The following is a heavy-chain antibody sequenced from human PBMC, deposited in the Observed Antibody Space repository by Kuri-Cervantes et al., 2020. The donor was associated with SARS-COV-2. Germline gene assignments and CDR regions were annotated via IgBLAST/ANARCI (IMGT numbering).Heavy chain of an antibody. V-gene: IGHV4-34*01. CDR1: SGSISSYY. D-gene: IGHD3-9*01. CDR3: ARVGLFYDILTGYYNRPIDY. Sequence: ESLKISCTVSSGSISSYYWSWIRQPPGKGLEWIGEINHSGSTNYNPSLKSRVTISVDKSKNQFSLKLSSVTAADTAVYYCARVGLFYDILTGYYNRPIDYWGQGTLVTVSS. CDR2: INHSGST. J-gene: IGHJ4*02.